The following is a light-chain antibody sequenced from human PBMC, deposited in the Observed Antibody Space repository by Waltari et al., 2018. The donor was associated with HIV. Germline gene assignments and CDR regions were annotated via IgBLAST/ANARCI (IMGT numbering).Light chain of an antibody. CDR2: NNN. Sequence: QSVLTQPPSTSGTPGQTVTLSCSGGSSNIGSNTVSWYQQLPGTAPKVLIYNNNQRPSGVPDRVSGSKSGTSASLAISGRQSGDEGSYFCAAWDDSLNGPRFGGGTKLTVL. J-gene: IGLJ2*01. CDR3: AAWDDSLNGPR. V-gene: IGLV1-44*01. CDR1: SSNIGSNT.